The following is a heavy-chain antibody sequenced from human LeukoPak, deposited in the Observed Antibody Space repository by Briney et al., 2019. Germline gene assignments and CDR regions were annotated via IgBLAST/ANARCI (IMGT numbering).Heavy chain of an antibody. V-gene: IGHV1-2*02. J-gene: IGHJ4*02. D-gene: IGHD3-10*01. CDR1: GYTFTGYY. CDR2: INPNSGGT. CDR3: ARGRITMVRGVNY. Sequence: ASVKVSCKASGYTFTGYYMHWVRQASGQGREWMGWINPNSGGTNYAQKFQGRVTMTRDTSISTAYMELSRLRSDDTAVYYCARGRITMVRGVNYWGQGTLVTVSS.